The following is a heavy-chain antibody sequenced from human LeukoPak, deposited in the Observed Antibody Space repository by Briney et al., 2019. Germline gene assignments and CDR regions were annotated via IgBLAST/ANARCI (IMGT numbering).Heavy chain of an antibody. CDR2: IYYSGNT. V-gene: IGHV4-59*01. CDR1: GGSISSYY. J-gene: IGHJ4*02. D-gene: IGHD6-19*01. CDR3: ARGRPGSGWSFDY. Sequence: SEALSLTCTVSGGSISSYYWSWIRQPPGKGLEWIGYIYYSGNTYYNPSLKSRVTISVDTSKNQFSLKVNSVTAADTAVYYCARGRPGSGWSFDYWGQGTLVTVSS.